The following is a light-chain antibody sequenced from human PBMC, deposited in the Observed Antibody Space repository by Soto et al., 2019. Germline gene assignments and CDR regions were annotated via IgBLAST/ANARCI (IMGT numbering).Light chain of an antibody. V-gene: IGKV3-11*01. CDR2: DAS. Sequence: DIVLTQSPATLSFSPWERATLSCRASQRVSRDLVCYQQNPAQTPRLLIYDASNSAPGIPARFSGSGSGTDFTLTISSLEPEDVAVYYCQQRGDWPLTFGGGTKVDIK. J-gene: IGKJ4*01. CDR3: QQRGDWPLT. CDR1: QRVSRD.